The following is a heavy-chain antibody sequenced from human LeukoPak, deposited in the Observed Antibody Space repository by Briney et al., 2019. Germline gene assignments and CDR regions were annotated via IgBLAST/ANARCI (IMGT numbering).Heavy chain of an antibody. CDR1: GGSISSYY. Sequence: PSETLSLTCTVSGGSISSYYWSWIRQPPGKGLEWIGYIYTSGSTNYNPSLKSRVTISVDTSKNQFSLKLSSVTAADTAVYYCARHFGLGFDYWGQGALVTVSS. J-gene: IGHJ4*02. CDR2: IYTSGST. CDR3: ARHFGLGFDY. V-gene: IGHV4-4*09. D-gene: IGHD3-16*01.